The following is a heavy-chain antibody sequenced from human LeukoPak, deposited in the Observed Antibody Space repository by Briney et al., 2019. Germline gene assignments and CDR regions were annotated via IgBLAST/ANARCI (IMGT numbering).Heavy chain of an antibody. V-gene: IGHV4-4*07. CDR3: ARGASPLDY. J-gene: IGHJ4*02. D-gene: IGHD6-6*01. Sequence: SETLSLTCTVSGGSISSYYWSWVRQPAGKGLEWIGRIQSSGSTNHNPSLKSRVTMSVDTSKLQFSLKLSSVTAADTAVYYCARGASPLDYWGQGTLVTVSS. CDR2: IQSSGST. CDR1: GGSISSYY.